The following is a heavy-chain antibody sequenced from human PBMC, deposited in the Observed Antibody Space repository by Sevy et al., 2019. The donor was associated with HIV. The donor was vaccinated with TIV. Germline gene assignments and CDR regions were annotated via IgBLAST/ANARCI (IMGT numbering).Heavy chain of an antibody. CDR2: IKQDGSEK. V-gene: IGHV3-7*01. Sequence: GGSLRLSCAVSAFTFSSFWMSWVRQAPGKGLEWVANIKQDGSEKYVDSVKGRFTISRENAKNSLYLQMNSLRAEDAAMYYCAKQANWALDYWGQGTLVTVSS. CDR1: AFTFSSFW. J-gene: IGHJ4*02. CDR3: AKQANWALDY. D-gene: IGHD3-16*01.